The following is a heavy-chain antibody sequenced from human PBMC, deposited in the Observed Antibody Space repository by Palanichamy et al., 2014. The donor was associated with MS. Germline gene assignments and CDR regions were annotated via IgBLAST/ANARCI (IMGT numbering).Heavy chain of an antibody. CDR2: ILHSGSP. D-gene: IGHD3-3*01. CDR1: GGSFRGYQ. J-gene: IGHJ4*02. V-gene: IGHV4-34*01. CDR3: ARGLTHHWSGYYRGFDF. Sequence: QVQLQQWGAGLLKPSETLSLTCAVSGGSFRGYQWTWIRQSPEKGLQWIGEILHSGSPKYEPSLRSRVTISVDPSRNHFSLNLTSVTAADSAIYYCARGLTHHWSGYYRGFDFWGQGSLVTVSS.